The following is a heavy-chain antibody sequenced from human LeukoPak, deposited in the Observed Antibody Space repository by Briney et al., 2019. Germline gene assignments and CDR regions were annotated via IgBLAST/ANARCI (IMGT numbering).Heavy chain of an antibody. J-gene: IGHJ4*02. V-gene: IGHV1-3*01. D-gene: IGHD1-26*01. Sequence: KFQGRVTITRDTSASTAYMELGSLRSEDTAVYYCARISGSYYGFDYWGQGTLVTVSS. CDR3: ARISGSYYGFDY.